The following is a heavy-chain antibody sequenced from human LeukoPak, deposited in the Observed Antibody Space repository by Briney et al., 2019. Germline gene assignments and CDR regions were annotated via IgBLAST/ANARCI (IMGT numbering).Heavy chain of an antibody. Sequence: SETLSLTCTVSGGSISSYYWSWIRQPPGKGLEWIGYIYYSGSTNYNPSLKSRVTISVDTSKNQFSLKLSSVTAADTAVYYCAKGDTYYDLLTCFDFWGPGTLVTVSS. J-gene: IGHJ4*02. D-gene: IGHD3-9*01. CDR1: GGSISSYY. CDR2: IYYSGST. CDR3: AKGDTYYDLLTCFDF. V-gene: IGHV4-59*01.